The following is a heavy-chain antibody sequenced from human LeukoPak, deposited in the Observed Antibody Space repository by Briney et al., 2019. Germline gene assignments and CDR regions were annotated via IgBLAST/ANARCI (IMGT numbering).Heavy chain of an antibody. J-gene: IGHJ4*02. Sequence: GGSLRISCAASGFTFSSYSMIWVRQAPGKGLEWVSSISSSSSYIYYADSVKGRFTISRDNAKNSLYLQMNSLRAEDTAVYYCARDERRSGYSLYWGQGTLVTVSS. D-gene: IGHD3-22*01. V-gene: IGHV3-21*01. CDR3: ARDERRSGYSLY. CDR1: GFTFSSYS. CDR2: ISSSSSYI.